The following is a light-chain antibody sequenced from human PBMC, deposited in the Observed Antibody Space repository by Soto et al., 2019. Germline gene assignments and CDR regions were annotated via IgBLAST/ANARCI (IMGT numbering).Light chain of an antibody. V-gene: IGLV2-14*01. J-gene: IGLJ2*01. Sequence: QSALTQPASVSGSPGQSITISCTGTSSDVGGYNYVSWYKQHPGKAPKLMIYDVSNRPSGVSNRFSGSKSGKTASLTISGRQAEDEAEYYCSSYTSSSTSVVFGGGTKLTV. CDR3: SSYTSSSTSVV. CDR1: SSDVGGYNY. CDR2: DVS.